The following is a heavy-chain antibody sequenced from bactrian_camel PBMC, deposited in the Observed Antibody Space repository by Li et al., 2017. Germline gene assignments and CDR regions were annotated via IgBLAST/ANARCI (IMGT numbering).Heavy chain of an antibody. J-gene: IGHJ4*01. CDR3: AASFTACVPRAHYLARYDY. D-gene: IGHD1*01. CDR2: IKLSDGTT. V-gene: IGHV3S31*01. CDR1: ENTYC. Sequence: VQLVESGGGSVQTGGSLALSCVASENTYCMAWFRQAPGKEREGVAQIKLSDGTTHYADSVKGRFTVSTDNAWKTLYLQMNILEPEDTAVYYCAASFTACVPRAHYLARYDYWGQGTQVTVS.